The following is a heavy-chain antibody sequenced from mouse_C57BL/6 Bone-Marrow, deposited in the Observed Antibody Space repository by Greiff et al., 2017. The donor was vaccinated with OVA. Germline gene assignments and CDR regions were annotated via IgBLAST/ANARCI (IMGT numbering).Heavy chain of an antibody. J-gene: IGHJ3*01. CDR1: GYTFTSSG. Sequence: VQLQQSGAELARPGASVKLSCKASGYTFTSSGISWVKQRTGQGLEWIGEIYPRSGNTYYNEKFKGKATLTADKSSSTAYMELRSLTSEDSAVYFCARRLGEGFAYWGQGTLVTVSA. D-gene: IGHD4-1*01. V-gene: IGHV1-81*01. CDR2: IYPRSGNT. CDR3: ARRLGEGFAY.